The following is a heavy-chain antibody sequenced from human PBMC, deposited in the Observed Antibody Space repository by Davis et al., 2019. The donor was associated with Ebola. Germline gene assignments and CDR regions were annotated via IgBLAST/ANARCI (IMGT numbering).Heavy chain of an antibody. Sequence: GGSLRLFCAASGLTFSSYAMHWVRTVLGKWLERVSVISYDGSNKYYADSVKGRFTISRDNAKNSLFLQMNNLRDEDTAVYYCVGGRDIVVVTATPCFGFWGQGTMVTVSS. CDR2: ISYDGSNK. CDR1: GLTFSSYA. V-gene: IGHV3-30*04. CDR3: VGGRDIVVVTATPCFGF. D-gene: IGHD2-21*02. J-gene: IGHJ3*01.